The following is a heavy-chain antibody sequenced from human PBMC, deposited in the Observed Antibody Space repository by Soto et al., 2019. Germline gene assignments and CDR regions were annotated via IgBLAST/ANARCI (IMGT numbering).Heavy chain of an antibody. D-gene: IGHD5-12*01. CDR2: IYHSGST. V-gene: IGHV4-4*02. Sequence: SETLSLTCGVASGSISRSNWWSWVRQPPGKGLEWIGEIYHSGSTNYNPSLKSRVTISVDKSKNQFSLKLSSVTAADTAVYYCASPYPIVATTRLGAFDIWGQGTMVTVSS. CDR1: SGSISRSNW. J-gene: IGHJ3*02. CDR3: ASPYPIVATTRLGAFDI.